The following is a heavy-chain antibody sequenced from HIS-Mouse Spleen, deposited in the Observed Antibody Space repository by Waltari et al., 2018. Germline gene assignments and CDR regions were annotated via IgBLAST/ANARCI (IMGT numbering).Heavy chain of an antibody. CDR3: AREIPYSSSWYDWSFDL. D-gene: IGHD6-13*01. CDR2: IYYSGRT. Sequence: QLQLQESGPGLVKPSETLSLTCTVSGGSISSSSYYWGWIRQPPGKGLEWIGSIYYSGRTSYNQSLKSQVTISVDTSKNQFSLKLSSVTAADTAVYYCAREIPYSSSWYDWSFDLWGRGTLVTVSS. CDR1: GGSISSSSYY. V-gene: IGHV4-39*07. J-gene: IGHJ2*01.